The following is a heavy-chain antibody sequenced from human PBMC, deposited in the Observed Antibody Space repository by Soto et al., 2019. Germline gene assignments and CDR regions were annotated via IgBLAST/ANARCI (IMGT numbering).Heavy chain of an antibody. Sequence: GGSLRLSCAASGFTFSSYWMSWVRQAPGKGLEWVANIKQDGSEKYYVDSVKGRFTISRDNAKNSLYLQMNSLRAEDTAVYYCARDSGYDYHWFDPWGQGTLVTVSS. J-gene: IGHJ5*02. CDR2: IKQDGSEK. D-gene: IGHD5-12*01. V-gene: IGHV3-7*01. CDR3: ARDSGYDYHWFDP. CDR1: GFTFSSYW.